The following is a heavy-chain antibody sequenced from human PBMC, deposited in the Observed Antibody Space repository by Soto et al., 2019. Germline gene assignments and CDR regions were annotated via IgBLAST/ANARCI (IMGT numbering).Heavy chain of an antibody. CDR3: AKSRVYDIYDAFDI. Sequence: GGSLRLSCAASGFTFSTYAMSWVRQAPGKGLEWVSSISGSDGSTYYADSVKGRFTISRDNSKNTLYLQMNSLRAEDTAVYYCAKSRVYDIYDAFDIWGQGTMVTVS. CDR1: GFTFSTYA. J-gene: IGHJ3*02. CDR2: ISGSDGST. D-gene: IGHD3-9*01. V-gene: IGHV3-23*01.